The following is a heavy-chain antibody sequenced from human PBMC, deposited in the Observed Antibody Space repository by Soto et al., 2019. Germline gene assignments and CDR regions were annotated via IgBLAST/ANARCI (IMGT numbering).Heavy chain of an antibody. V-gene: IGHV1-18*01. Sequence: VQVSCRASFYLFTSCGISWVRQAPGQGLEWMGWISAYNGNTNYAQKLQGRVTMTTDTSTSTAYMELRSLRSDDTAVYYCARDYGSGPTMFYWGQGTLVTVSS. CDR3: ARDYGSGPTMFY. CDR1: FYLFTSCG. J-gene: IGHJ4*02. D-gene: IGHD3-10*01. CDR2: ISAYNGNT.